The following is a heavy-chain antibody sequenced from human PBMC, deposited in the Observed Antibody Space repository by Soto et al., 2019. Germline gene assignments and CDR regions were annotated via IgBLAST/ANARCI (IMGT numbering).Heavy chain of an antibody. CDR1: GYTFTSYD. Sequence: GASVKVSCKASGYTFTSYDINWVRQATGQGLEWMGWMNPNSGNTGYAQKFQGRVTMTRNTSISTAYMELSSLRSEDTAVYYCARDLERISRYCSGGSCYSDHYYYMDVWGKGTTVTVSS. CDR3: ARDLERISRYCSGGSCYSDHYYYMDV. J-gene: IGHJ6*03. V-gene: IGHV1-8*01. D-gene: IGHD2-15*01. CDR2: MNPNSGNT.